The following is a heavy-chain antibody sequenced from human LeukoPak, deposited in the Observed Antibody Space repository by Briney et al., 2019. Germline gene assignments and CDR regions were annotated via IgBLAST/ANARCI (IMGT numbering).Heavy chain of an antibody. CDR3: ARVGGLYHYGSGTTTVQYFDY. D-gene: IGHD3-10*01. J-gene: IGHJ4*02. Sequence: PSETLSLTCAVYGGSFSGYYWSWIRQPPGKGLEWIGEINHSGSTNYNPSLKSRVTISVDTSKNQFSLKLSSVTAADTAVYYCARVGGLYHYGSGTTTVQYFDYWGQGTLVTVSS. CDR2: INHSGST. CDR1: GGSFSGYY. V-gene: IGHV4-34*01.